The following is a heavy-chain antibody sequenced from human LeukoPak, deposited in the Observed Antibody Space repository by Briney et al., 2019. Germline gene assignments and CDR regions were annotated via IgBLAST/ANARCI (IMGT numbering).Heavy chain of an antibody. V-gene: IGHV3-11*04. J-gene: IGHJ4*02. CDR1: GFTFSDYY. Sequence: KSGGSLRLSCAASGFTFSDYYMSWIRQAPGKGLEWVSYIGSSGSTIYYADSVKGRFTISRDNAKNSLYLQMNSLRAEDTAVYYCARDQTYYYDSSGYYYSSYYFDYWGQGTLVTVSS. CDR3: ARDQTYYYDSSGYYYSSYYFDY. D-gene: IGHD3-22*01. CDR2: IGSSGSTI.